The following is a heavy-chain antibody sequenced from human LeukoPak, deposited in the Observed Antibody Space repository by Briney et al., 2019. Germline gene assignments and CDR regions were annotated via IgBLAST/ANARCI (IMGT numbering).Heavy chain of an antibody. J-gene: IGHJ6*02. D-gene: IGHD3-10*01. CDR2: ISGSSSTI. CDR3: ARCYTYGTTWFGGLDV. V-gene: IGHV3-48*04. Sequence: PGGSLRLSCAASGFTFSSYSMNWVRQAPGKGLEWVSHISGSSSTIYYADSVKGRFTISRDNAKNSLYLQMNSLRAEDTAVYYCARCYTYGTTWFGGLDVWGQGTTVTVSS. CDR1: GFTFSSYS.